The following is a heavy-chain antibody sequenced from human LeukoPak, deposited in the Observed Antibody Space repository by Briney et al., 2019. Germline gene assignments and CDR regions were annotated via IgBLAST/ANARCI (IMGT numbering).Heavy chain of an antibody. CDR3: ARGSRVGTDQGWFDP. CDR1: GFTFSSCA. Sequence: GGSLRLSCAASGFTFSSCAMHWVRQAPGKGLEYVSAISSNGGSTYYANSVKGRFTISRDNAKNTLFLQMNSLRAEDTAVYYCARGSRVGTDQGWFDPWGQGTLVTVSS. V-gene: IGHV3-64*04. D-gene: IGHD6-13*01. J-gene: IGHJ5*02. CDR2: ISSNGGST.